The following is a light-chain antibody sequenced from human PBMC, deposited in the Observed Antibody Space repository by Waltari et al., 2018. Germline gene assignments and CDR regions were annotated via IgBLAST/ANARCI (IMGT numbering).Light chain of an antibody. J-gene: IGKJ2*01. CDR1: QSVSTY. Sequence: EIVLTQSPATLSLSPWERATLSYRASQSVSTYLAWYQHKPGQAPRLLIYDASNRATGIPARLSGSGSGTDFTLTISSLEPDDFAVYYCQQYGNWPLYTFGQGTKLEIK. CDR2: DAS. CDR3: QQYGNWPLYT. V-gene: IGKV3-11*01.